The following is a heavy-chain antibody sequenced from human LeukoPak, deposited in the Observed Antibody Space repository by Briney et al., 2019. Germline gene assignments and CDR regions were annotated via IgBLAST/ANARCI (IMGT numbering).Heavy chain of an antibody. J-gene: IGHJ4*02. V-gene: IGHV3-64*02. CDR3: ARDLIGDY. CDR2: ISTSGGST. D-gene: IGHD3-16*01. Sequence: GGSLRLSCSASGFTFSRYAMLWVRQAPGKGLEYVSAISTSGGSTYYADSVKGRFTISRDNSKNTLYLQMGSLRTEDMAMYYCARDLIGDYWGQGTLVTVSS. CDR1: GFTFSRYA.